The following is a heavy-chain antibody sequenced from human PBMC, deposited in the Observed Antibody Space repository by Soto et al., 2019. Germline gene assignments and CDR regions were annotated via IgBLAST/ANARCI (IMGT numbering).Heavy chain of an antibody. CDR1: GGTFSSYA. Sequence: SVKVSCKASGGTFSSYAISWVRQAPGQGLEWMGGIIPIFGTANYAQKFQGRVTITADESTSTAYMELSSLRSEDTAVYYCARGGEYSSSPFPYNWFDPWGQGTLVTVSS. D-gene: IGHD6-13*01. CDR3: ARGGEYSSSPFPYNWFDP. CDR2: IIPIFGTA. J-gene: IGHJ5*02. V-gene: IGHV1-69*13.